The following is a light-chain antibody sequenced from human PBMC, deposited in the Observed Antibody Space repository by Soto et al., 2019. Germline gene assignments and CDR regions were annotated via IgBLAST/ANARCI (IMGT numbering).Light chain of an antibody. J-gene: IGKJ4*01. CDR1: QSLLGSDGKTY. CDR3: MQSVQFPRT. V-gene: IGKV2D-29*01. CDR2: EVS. Sequence: DIVMTQTPLSLSVTPGQPASISCKSSQSLLGSDGKTYLSWYLQKPGHPPQLLIFEVSNHFSGVSDRFSGSGSGTDFTLKISRVEAEDVGVYYRMQSVQFPRTFGGGTKVDIK.